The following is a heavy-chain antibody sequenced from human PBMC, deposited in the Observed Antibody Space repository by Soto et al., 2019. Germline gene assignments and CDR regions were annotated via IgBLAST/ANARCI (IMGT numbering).Heavy chain of an antibody. J-gene: IGHJ4*02. Sequence: QVQLVQSGAEVKKPGASVKVSCKASGYTFTSYDVNWVRQATGQGLEWMGWMNPNSGNTGYAQKFQGRXTXTXXTSISTAYMELSSLRSEDTAVYYCAREYSSGWSKDWGQGTLVTVSS. D-gene: IGHD6-19*01. CDR1: GYTFTSYD. CDR2: MNPNSGNT. CDR3: AREYSSGWSKD. V-gene: IGHV1-8*01.